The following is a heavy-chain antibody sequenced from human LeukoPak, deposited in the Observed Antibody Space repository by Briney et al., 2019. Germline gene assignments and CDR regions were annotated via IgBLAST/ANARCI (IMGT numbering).Heavy chain of an antibody. CDR3: ARGSYYDFWSGYPKNWFDP. J-gene: IGHJ5*02. D-gene: IGHD3-3*01. V-gene: IGHV4-59*01. CDR2: IYYSGST. Sequence: SETLSFTCTVSGGSISSYYWSWIRQPPGKGLEWIGYIYYSGSTNYNPSLKSRVTISVDTSKNQFSLKLSSVTAADTAVYYCARGSYYDFWSGYPKNWFDPWGQGTLVTVSS. CDR1: GGSISSYY.